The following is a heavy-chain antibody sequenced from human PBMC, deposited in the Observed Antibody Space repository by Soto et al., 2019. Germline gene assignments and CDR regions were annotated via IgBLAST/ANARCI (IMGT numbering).Heavy chain of an antibody. D-gene: IGHD3-3*01. V-gene: IGHV4-34*01. J-gene: IGHJ5*02. CDR1: GGSFSGYY. CDR2: INHSGST. CDR3: AYRPYDFWSGYSQNWFDP. Sequence: PSATLSLTCAVYGGSFSGYYWSWIRQPPGKGLEWIGEINHSGSTNYNPSLKSRVTISVDTSKNQFSLKLSSVTAADTAVYYCAYRPYDFWSGYSQNWFDPWGQGTLVTVSS.